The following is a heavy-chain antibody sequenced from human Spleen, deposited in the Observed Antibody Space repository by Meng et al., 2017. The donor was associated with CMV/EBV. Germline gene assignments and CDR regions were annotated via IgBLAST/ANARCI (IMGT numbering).Heavy chain of an antibody. J-gene: IGHJ4*02. CDR1: GYTVSSNY. CDR2: IYSGGTP. D-gene: IGHD3-3*01. V-gene: IGHV3-53*01. CDR3: ARDLRTYYDFWSGPDY. Sequence: GESLKISCAASGYTVSSNYMSWVRQAPGKGLEWVAVIYSGGTPYYADSVKGRFTVSRDNSKNTVYLQMNSLRAEDTAVYYCARDLRTYYDFWSGPDYWGQGTLVTVSS.